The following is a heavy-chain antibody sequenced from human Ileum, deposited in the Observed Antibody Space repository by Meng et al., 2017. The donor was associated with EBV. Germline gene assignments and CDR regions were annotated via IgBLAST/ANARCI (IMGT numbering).Heavy chain of an antibody. CDR2: TYRRSRWYY. CDR3: ATSRIAKFDR. V-gene: IGHV6-1*01. J-gene: IGHJ5*02. Sequence: QTVTDMLQPPPSPSSSSVISGDSVSSDKTAWNWIRQSPSRGLEWLGRTYRRSRWYYDYALSVKSRINISPDTSKNQVSLQLNSVTDEDTGIYYCATSRIAKFDRWGQGTLVTVSS. CDR1: GDSVSSDKTA.